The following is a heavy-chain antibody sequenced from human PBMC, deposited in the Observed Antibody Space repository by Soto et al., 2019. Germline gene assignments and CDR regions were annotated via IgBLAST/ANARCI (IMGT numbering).Heavy chain of an antibody. CDR1: GFTFSTYH. J-gene: IGHJ6*02. CDR3: ARDGSAVTTNYHYAMDV. D-gene: IGHD4-17*01. CDR2: IHSGGSTI. Sequence: GGSLRLSCAASGFTFSTYHMNWVRQAPGKGLEWVSYIHSGGSTIYYADSVKGRFTISRDNAKNSLYLQMNSLRAEDTAVYYCARDGSAVTTNYHYAMDVWGQGTTVTVSS. V-gene: IGHV3-48*03.